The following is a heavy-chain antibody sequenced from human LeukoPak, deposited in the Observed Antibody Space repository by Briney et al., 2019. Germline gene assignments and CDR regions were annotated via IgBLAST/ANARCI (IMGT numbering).Heavy chain of an antibody. J-gene: IGHJ4*02. CDR1: GFTFSSYS. CDR3: ASDIAAAGQFDY. V-gene: IGHV3-21*01. CDR2: ISSSSSYI. D-gene: IGHD6-13*01. Sequence: GGSLRLSCAASGFTFSSYSMNWVRQAPGKGLEWVSSISSSSSYIYYADSVKGRFTISRDNAKNSLYLQMNSLRAEDTAVYCCASDIAAAGQFDYWGQGTLVTVSS.